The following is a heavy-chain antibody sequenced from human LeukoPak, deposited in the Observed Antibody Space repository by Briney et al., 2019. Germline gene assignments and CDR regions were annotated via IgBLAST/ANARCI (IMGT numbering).Heavy chain of an antibody. CDR2: IYHSGST. CDR3: ARDMRGDSSCYREYYFDY. D-gene: IGHD3-22*01. J-gene: IGHJ4*02. CDR1: GYSISSGYY. V-gene: IGHV4-38-2*02. Sequence: SETLSLTCTVSGYSISSGYYWGWIRQPPGKGLEWIGSIYHSGSTYYNPSLKSRVTISVDTSKNQFSLKLSSVTAADTAVYYCARDMRGDSSCYREYYFDYWGQGTLVTVSS.